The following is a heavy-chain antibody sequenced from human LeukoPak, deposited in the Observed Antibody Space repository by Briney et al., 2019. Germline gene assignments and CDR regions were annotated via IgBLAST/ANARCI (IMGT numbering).Heavy chain of an antibody. Sequence: PSETLSLTCTVSGGSISSYYWSWIRQPPGKGLEWIGYIYTIGSTNYNPSLESRVTMSVDTSKNHFSLKLCSVSAADTAVYYCARTVVVTAIHYFDYWGQGTLVTVSS. CDR3: ARTVVVTAIHYFDY. CDR1: GGSISSYY. J-gene: IGHJ4*02. D-gene: IGHD2-21*02. CDR2: IYTIGST. V-gene: IGHV4-4*09.